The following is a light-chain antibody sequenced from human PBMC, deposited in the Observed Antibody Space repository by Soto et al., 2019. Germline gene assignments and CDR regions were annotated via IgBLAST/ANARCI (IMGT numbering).Light chain of an antibody. CDR1: SGSVSTSYY. J-gene: IGLJ2*01. CDR3: VLFMGSGISL. CDR2: NTN. V-gene: IGLV8-61*01. Sequence: QAVVTQEPSFSVSPGGTVTLTCGLNSGSVSTSYYPSWYQQTPGQAPRTLIYNTNTRSSGVPDRFSGSILGNKAALTITGAQADDDSDYYCVLFMGSGISLFAGGTKLTVL.